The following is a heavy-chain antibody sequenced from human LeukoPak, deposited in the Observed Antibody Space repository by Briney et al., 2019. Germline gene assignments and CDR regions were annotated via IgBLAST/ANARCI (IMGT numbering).Heavy chain of an antibody. Sequence: ASVKISCKVSGYTFTDYYMHWVQQAPGKGLEWMGLVDPEDGETIYAEKFQGRVTITADTSTDTAYMELSSLRSEDTAVYYCPTVGAVAGNVDYWGQGTLVTVSS. CDR1: GYTFTDYY. J-gene: IGHJ4*02. CDR2: VDPEDGET. CDR3: PTVGAVAGNVDY. D-gene: IGHD6-19*01. V-gene: IGHV1-69-2*01.